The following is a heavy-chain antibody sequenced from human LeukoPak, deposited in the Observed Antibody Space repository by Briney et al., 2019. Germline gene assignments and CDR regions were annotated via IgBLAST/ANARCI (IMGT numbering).Heavy chain of an antibody. V-gene: IGHV6-1*01. CDR1: GDSVSSNSAX. D-gene: IGHD5-24*01. CDR3: ARGHGWLQFPHFDY. CDR2: TYYRSKWYN. J-gene: IGHJ4*02. Sequence: TXXLTCAISGDSVSSNSAXWNWIRQSXSXXLEWLGRTYYRSKWYNDYAVSVKSRITINPDTSNNQFSLQLNSVTPEDTAVYYCARGHGWLQFPHFDYWGQGTLVTVSS.